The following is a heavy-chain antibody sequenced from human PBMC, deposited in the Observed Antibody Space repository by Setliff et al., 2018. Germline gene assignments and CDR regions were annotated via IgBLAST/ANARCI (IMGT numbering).Heavy chain of an antibody. D-gene: IGHD3-3*01. Sequence: SETLSLTCTVSDGSISNAYWSWIRQSPGKGLEWIRYIYDTGSTNSDPSLKSRVTISVDTSKNQFSLKLSSVTAADTAVYYCARGRSGDFDYWGQGTLVTVSS. CDR1: DGSISNAY. V-gene: IGHV4-59*01. CDR2: IYDTGST. CDR3: ARGRSGDFDY. J-gene: IGHJ4*02.